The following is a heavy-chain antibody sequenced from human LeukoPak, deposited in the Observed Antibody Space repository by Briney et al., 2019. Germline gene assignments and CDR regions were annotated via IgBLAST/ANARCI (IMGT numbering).Heavy chain of an antibody. V-gene: IGHV3-7*01. CDR2: IRVDVSVE. Sequence: PGGSLRLSCAASGFTFSDYSMNWVRQAPGKGLEWVATIRVDVSVEYPEDSRKGRLTISRDHAWNSLYLQMDSLRVEDTAVYYCATYSGPDKWDASDMWGQGTLVTVSP. J-gene: IGHJ3*02. D-gene: IGHD1-26*01. CDR3: ATYSGPDKWDASDM. CDR1: GFTFSDYS.